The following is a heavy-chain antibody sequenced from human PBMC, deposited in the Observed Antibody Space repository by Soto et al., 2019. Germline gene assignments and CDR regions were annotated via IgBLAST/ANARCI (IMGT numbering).Heavy chain of an antibody. V-gene: IGHV3-23*01. CDR2: ISGSGDST. D-gene: IGHD1-26*01. CDR1: GFTFSSYA. J-gene: IGHJ4*02. Sequence: EVQLLESGGGLVQPGGSLRLSCAASGFTFSSYAMRGVRQAPVKGLEWVSAISGSGDSTYYAGSVKGRFTISRDNSKNTLYLQMNSLRAEDTAVYYCARRGSGSYYDYWGQGTLVTVSS. CDR3: ARRGSGSYYDY.